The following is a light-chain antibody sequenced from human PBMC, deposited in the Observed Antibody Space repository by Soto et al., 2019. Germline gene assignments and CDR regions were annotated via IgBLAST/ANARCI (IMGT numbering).Light chain of an antibody. J-gene: IGKJ1*01. V-gene: IGKV3-20*01. CDR3: HQLGYSSRT. Sequence: EIVLPQPPPTVSLSPGATATLSCRARATASSDYLACCQQRPGQAPPLLILATARRATGSPARFSGSGCWTAFTLAIRRRQHEDFAVYYCHQLGYSSRTFGQGTKVDIK. CDR1: ATASSDY. CDR2: ATA.